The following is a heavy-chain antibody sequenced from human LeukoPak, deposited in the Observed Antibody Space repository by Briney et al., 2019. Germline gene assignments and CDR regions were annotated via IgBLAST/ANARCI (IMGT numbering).Heavy chain of an antibody. D-gene: IGHD4-17*01. CDR3: AAARYGDYYYYYYGMDV. J-gene: IGHJ6*02. CDR2: IYYSGST. Sequence: SETLSLTCTVSGGSISSYYWSWIRQPPGKGLEWIGYIYYSGSTNYNPSLKSRVTISVDTSKNQFSLKRSSVTAAATAVYYFAAARYGDYYYYYYGMDVWGQGTTVTVSS. CDR1: GGSISSYY. V-gene: IGHV4-59*01.